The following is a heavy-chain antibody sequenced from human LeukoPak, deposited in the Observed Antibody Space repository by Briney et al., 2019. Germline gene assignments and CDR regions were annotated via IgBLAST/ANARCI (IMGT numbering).Heavy chain of an antibody. CDR1: GFTFSGFA. Sequence: GFLRLSCAASGFTFSGFAMSWVRRTPGKGLEWVSGISGSGDNTLYAASVKGRFTISRDNSKNTLYLEMNSLRAEDTAIYYCAKMKGHPLQKYYMDVWGQGTTVTVSS. D-gene: IGHD2/OR15-2a*01. J-gene: IGHJ6*01. CDR2: ISGSGDNT. CDR3: AKMKGHPLQKYYMDV. V-gene: IGHV3-23*01.